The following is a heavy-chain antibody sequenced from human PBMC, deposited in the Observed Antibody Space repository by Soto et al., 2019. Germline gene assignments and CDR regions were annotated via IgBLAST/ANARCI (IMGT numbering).Heavy chain of an antibody. V-gene: IGHV4-59*01. CDR3: ANWGSSSSVYYYYYGMDV. CDR2: IYYAGTT. D-gene: IGHD6-13*01. CDR1: GGSISPYY. Sequence: SETLSLTCTVYGGSISPYYWSWIRQPPGKGLEWVGYIYYAGTTSYNPSLKSRVTISLETSKSQFSLRLSSVTAADTAVYYCANWGSSSSVYYYYYGMDVWGQGTTVTVSS. J-gene: IGHJ6*02.